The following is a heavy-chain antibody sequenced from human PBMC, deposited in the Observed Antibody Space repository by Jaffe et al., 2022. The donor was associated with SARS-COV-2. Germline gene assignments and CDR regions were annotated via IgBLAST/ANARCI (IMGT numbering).Heavy chain of an antibody. CDR1: GFTFSSYA. Sequence: QVQLVESGGGVVQPGRSLRLSCAASGFTFSSYAMHWVRQAPGKGLEWVAVISYDGSNKYYADSVKGRFTISRDNSKNTLYLQMNSLRAEDTAVYYCAREGGYNYGGAIDYWGQGTLVTVSS. CDR2: ISYDGSNK. D-gene: IGHD5-12*01. V-gene: IGHV3-30*04. CDR3: AREGGYNYGGAIDY. J-gene: IGHJ4*02.